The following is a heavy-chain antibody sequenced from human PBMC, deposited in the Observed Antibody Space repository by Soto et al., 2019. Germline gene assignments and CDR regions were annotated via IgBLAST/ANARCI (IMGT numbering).Heavy chain of an antibody. D-gene: IGHD3-16*01. CDR1: GGSISSSSYY. J-gene: IGHJ6*02. Sequence: SSETLSLTCTVSGGSISSSSYYWGWTRQPPGKGLEWIGSIYYSGSTYYNPSLKSRVTISVDTSKNQFSLKLSSVTAADTAVYYCARQIGDYYYYGMDVWGQGTTVTVSS. V-gene: IGHV4-39*01. CDR2: IYYSGST. CDR3: ARQIGDYYYYGMDV.